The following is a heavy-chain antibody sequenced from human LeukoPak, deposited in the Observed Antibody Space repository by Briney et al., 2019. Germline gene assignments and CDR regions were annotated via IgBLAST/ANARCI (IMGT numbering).Heavy chain of an antibody. D-gene: IGHD3-22*01. V-gene: IGHV1-18*01. J-gene: IGHJ4*02. CDR2: ISAYNGNK. CDR1: GYTFTSYG. Sequence: ASVKVSCKASGYTFTSYGISWVRQAPGHGLEWMGWISAYNGNKNYAQKLQGRVTMTTDTSTSTAYMELRSLRSDDTAVYDCARDLGYYDSSGYWPHFDYWGQGTLVTVSS. CDR3: ARDLGYYDSSGYWPHFDY.